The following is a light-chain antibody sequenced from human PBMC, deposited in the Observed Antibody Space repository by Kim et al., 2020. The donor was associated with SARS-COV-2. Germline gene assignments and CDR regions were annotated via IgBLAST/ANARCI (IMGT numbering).Light chain of an antibody. J-gene: IGKJ1*01. Sequence: DIVMTQSPDSLGVSLGERATINCKSSQSVLYSSNNKNYLAWYQQKPGQPPKLLIYWASTRESGVPDRFSGSGSGTEFTLTISSLQAEDVAVYYCQQYYTTPRTFGQGTKVDIK. CDR1: QSVLYSSNNKNY. V-gene: IGKV4-1*01. CDR3: QQYYTTPRT. CDR2: WAS.